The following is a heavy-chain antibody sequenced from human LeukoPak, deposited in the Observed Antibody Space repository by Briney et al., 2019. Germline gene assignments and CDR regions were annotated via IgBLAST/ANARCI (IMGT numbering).Heavy chain of an antibody. CDR1: GFTFSSYA. J-gene: IGHJ4*02. CDR2: ISGSGGST. D-gene: IGHD5-18*01. CDR3: AKPQTWIQLWLPGY. Sequence: GGSLRLSCVASGFTFSSYAMSWVRQAPGKGLEWVSAISGSGGSTYYADSVKGRFTISRDNSKNTLYLQMNSLRAEDTAVYYCAKPQTWIQLWLPGYWGQGTLVTVSS. V-gene: IGHV3-23*01.